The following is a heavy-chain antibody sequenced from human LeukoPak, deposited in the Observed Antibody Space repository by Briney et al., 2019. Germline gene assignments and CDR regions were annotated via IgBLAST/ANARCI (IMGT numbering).Heavy chain of an antibody. CDR3: ARDTVGATTDYYYYYMDV. D-gene: IGHD1-26*01. CDR1: GFTFSSYW. Sequence: GGSLRLSCAASGFTFSSYWMSWVRQAPGKGLEWVANIKQDGSEKYYADSVKGRFTISRDNAKNSLYLQMNSLRAEDTAVYYCARDTVGATTDYYYYYMDVWGKGTTVTVSS. J-gene: IGHJ6*03. CDR2: IKQDGSEK. V-gene: IGHV3-7*01.